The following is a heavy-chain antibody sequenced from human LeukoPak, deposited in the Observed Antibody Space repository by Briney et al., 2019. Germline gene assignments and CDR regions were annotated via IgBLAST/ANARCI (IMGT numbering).Heavy chain of an antibody. J-gene: IGHJ6*03. CDR3: ARDNSYYDSSGYSDLDYYYYYYMDV. CDR1: GFTFSFYA. Sequence: SGGSLRLSCAASGFTFSFYAMNWVRQAPGKGLEWVSGISVSGGSTYYADSVKGRFTISRDNAKNSLYLQMNSLRAEDTAVYYCARDNSYYDSSGYSDLDYYYYYYMDVWGKGTTVTVSS. V-gene: IGHV3-23*01. CDR2: ISVSGGST. D-gene: IGHD3-22*01.